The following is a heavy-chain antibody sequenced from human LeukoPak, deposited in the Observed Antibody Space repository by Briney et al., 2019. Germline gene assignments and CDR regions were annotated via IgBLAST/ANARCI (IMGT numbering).Heavy chain of an antibody. CDR3: AAGPGGAFYYFDY. CDR1: GFSFSSYG. Sequence: GGSLRLSCAASGFSFSSYGMHWVRQAPGKGLEWVAFIRYDGSNKYYADSVKGRFTISRDNSKDTLYLQMNSLRAEDTAVYYCAAGPGGAFYYFDYWGQGTLVTVSS. J-gene: IGHJ4*02. CDR2: IRYDGSNK. V-gene: IGHV3-30*02. D-gene: IGHD3-10*01.